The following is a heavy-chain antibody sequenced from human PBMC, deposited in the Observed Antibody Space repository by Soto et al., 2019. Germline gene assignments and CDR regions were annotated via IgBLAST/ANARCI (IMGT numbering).Heavy chain of an antibody. V-gene: IGHV4-59*01. CDR1: GGSISSYY. D-gene: IGHD3-9*01. CDR2: IYYSGST. CDR3: ARVNDILTGYYFYYFDY. Sequence: PSETLSLTCTVSGGSISSYYWSWIRQPPGKGLEWIGYIYYSGSTNYNPSLKSRVTISVDTSKNQFSLKLSSVTAADTAVYYCARVNDILTGYYFYYFDYWGQGTLVTVSS. J-gene: IGHJ4*02.